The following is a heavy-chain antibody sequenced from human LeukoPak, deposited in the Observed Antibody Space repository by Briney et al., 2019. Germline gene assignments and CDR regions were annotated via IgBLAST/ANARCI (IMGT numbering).Heavy chain of an antibody. CDR3: ARGGIHDYGGNGGLNAFDI. J-gene: IGHJ3*02. V-gene: IGHV1-46*01. CDR1: GYTFTSYY. Sequence: GASVKVSCKASGYTFTSYYMHWVRQAPGQGLEWMGIINPSGGSTSYAQKFQGRVTMTRDTSTSTVYMELSSLRSEDTAVYYCARGGIHDYGGNGGLNAFDIWGQGTMATVSS. CDR2: INPSGGST. D-gene: IGHD4-23*01.